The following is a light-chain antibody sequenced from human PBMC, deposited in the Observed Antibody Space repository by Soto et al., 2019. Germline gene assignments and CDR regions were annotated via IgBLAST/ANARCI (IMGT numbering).Light chain of an antibody. V-gene: IGKV1-5*01. CDR1: QSIRSW. Sequence: DIQMTQSPSTLSASVGDRVTITCRASQSIRSWLAWYQQKPGKAPQLLIYDASNLESGVPSRFSGSGSGTEFTPTISSLQPDDFATYYCQQYDSFSKTFGRGTKVEVK. CDR2: DAS. CDR3: QQYDSFSKT. J-gene: IGKJ1*01.